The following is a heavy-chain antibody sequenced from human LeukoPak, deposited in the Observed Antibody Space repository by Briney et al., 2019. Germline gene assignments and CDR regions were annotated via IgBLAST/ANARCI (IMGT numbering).Heavy chain of an antibody. CDR3: TRENRPFCPFAY. CDR2: ISHSGTT. V-gene: IGHV4-4*02. D-gene: IGHD2/OR15-2a*01. CDR1: GGSIDITNY. Sequence: SETLSLTCGVSGGSIDITNYWSWVRQAPGKGLEWIGEISHSGTTNYNPSLRSRVTMFLDRANNQFSLSLASVTAADSAVYYCTRENRPFCPFAYWGQGVLVTVSS. J-gene: IGHJ4*02.